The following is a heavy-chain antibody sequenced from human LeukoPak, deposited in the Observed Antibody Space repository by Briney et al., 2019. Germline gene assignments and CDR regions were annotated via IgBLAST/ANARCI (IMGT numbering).Heavy chain of an antibody. J-gene: IGHJ4*02. CDR1: GGSISSYY. CDR3: ARENRYYYDSSGYPNPYFDY. CDR2: IYYSGST. D-gene: IGHD3-22*01. V-gene: IGHV4-59*01. Sequence: SETPSPTCTDSGGSISSYYWSWIRPPPGKGLGGIGYIYYSGSTNYNPSLKSRVTISVDTSKNQFSLKLSSVTAADTAVYYCARENRYYYDSSGYPNPYFDYWGQGTLVTVSS.